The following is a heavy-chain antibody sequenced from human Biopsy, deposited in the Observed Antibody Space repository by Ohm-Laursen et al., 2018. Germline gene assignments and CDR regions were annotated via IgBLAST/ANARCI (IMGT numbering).Heavy chain of an antibody. CDR2: IYYTGNT. V-gene: IGHV4-39*01. CDR1: GVSISSSASY. Sequence: TLSLTCAVSGVSISSSASYWGWFRQSPGMGLVWTGNIYYTGNTYYNPSLDSRLTISEDTSKNHFSLKLSSVTAADTAVYYCAKQGIRGYYEYWGQGSLVTVSS. CDR3: AKQGIRGYYEY. J-gene: IGHJ4*02. D-gene: IGHD3-22*01.